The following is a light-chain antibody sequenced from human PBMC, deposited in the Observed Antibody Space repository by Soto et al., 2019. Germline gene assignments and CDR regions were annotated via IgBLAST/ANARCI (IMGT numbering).Light chain of an antibody. CDR1: SRDVGGYNY. CDR3: SSYAGSNNNYV. Sequence: SVLTQPPSASGSLGQSVTISCTGTSRDVGGYNYVAWYQQPPGKAPKVLIYEVTKRPSGVPDRFSGSKSGNTASLTVSGLQAEDEADYYCSSYAGSNNNYVFGTGTKVTV. V-gene: IGLV2-8*01. J-gene: IGLJ1*01. CDR2: EVT.